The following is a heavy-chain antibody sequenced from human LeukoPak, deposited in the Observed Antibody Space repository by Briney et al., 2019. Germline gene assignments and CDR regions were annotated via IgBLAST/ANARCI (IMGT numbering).Heavy chain of an antibody. J-gene: IGHJ4*02. V-gene: IGHV4-59*12. Sequence: PSETLSLTCTVSGGSISSYYWSWIRQPPGKGLEWIGYIYYSGSTNYNPSLKSRVTISVDTSKNQFSLKLSSVTAADTAVYYCARGYDFWSGYYVADWGQGTLVTVSS. CDR1: GGSISSYY. CDR2: IYYSGST. D-gene: IGHD3-3*01. CDR3: ARGYDFWSGYYVAD.